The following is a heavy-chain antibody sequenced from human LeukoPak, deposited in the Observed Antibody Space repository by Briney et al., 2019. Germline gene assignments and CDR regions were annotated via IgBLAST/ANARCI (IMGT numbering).Heavy chain of an antibody. J-gene: IGHJ6*03. Sequence: ASVKVSCNASGFTFTSSAMQWVRQARGQRLEWIGWIVVGSGNTNYAQKFQERVTITRDMSTSTAYMELSSLRSEDTAVYYCAAGQVYCSSTSCYKGYYYYYMDVWGKGTTVTVSS. CDR2: IVVGSGNT. CDR3: AAGQVYCSSTSCYKGYYYYYMDV. CDR1: GFTFTSSA. D-gene: IGHD2-2*02. V-gene: IGHV1-58*02.